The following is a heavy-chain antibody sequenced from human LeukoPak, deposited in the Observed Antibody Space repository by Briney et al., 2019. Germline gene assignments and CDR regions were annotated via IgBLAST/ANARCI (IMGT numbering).Heavy chain of an antibody. CDR2: ISSSSSYI. J-gene: IGHJ6*04. Sequence: GGSLRLSCAASGFTFSSYSMNWVRQAPGKGLEWVSSISSSSSYIYYADSVKGRFTVSRDNAKNSLYLQMNSLRAEDTAVYYCARDKACGAGGMDVWGKGTTVTVSS. CDR3: ARDKACGAGGMDV. D-gene: IGHD6-25*01. V-gene: IGHV3-21*01. CDR1: GFTFSSYS.